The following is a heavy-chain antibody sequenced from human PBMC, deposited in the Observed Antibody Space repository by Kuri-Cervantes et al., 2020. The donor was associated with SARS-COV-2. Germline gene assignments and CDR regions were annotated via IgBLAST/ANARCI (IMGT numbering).Heavy chain of an antibody. D-gene: IGHD2-21*01. J-gene: IGHJ6*03. CDR1: GFSLSRYT. V-gene: IGHV3-21*01. Sequence: GESLKISCAASGFSLSRYTMNWVRQAPGKALEWVSSISGSGSYIYYADSVKGRFTISKESGENSLYLHMNSLRGDDTAVYYCARVAGEGPIYYYYMDVWGQGTLVTVSS. CDR3: ARVAGEGPIYYYYMDV. CDR2: ISGSGSYI.